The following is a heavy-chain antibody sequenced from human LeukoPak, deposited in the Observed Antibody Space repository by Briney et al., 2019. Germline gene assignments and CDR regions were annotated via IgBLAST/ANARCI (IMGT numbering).Heavy chain of an antibody. D-gene: IGHD3-10*01. J-gene: IGHJ4*02. CDR3: ARARGTGPGAHFDY. V-gene: IGHV1-69*04. CDR1: GGTFSSYA. CDR2: IIPILGIA. Sequence: SVKVSCKASGGTFSSYAISWVRQAPGQGLEWMGRIIPILGIANYAQKFQGRVTITADKSTSTAYMELSSLRSEDTAVYYCARARGTGPGAHFDYWGQGTLVIVSS.